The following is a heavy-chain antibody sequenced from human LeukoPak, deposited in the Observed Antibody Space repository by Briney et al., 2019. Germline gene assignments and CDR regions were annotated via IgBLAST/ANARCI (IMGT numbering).Heavy chain of an antibody. CDR2: ISAYNGNT. CDR3: ARDLGVVVTATAFDP. D-gene: IGHD2-21*02. J-gene: IGHJ5*02. Sequence: ASVKVSCKASGYTFTSYGISWVRQAPGQGLEWMGWISAYNGNTNYAQKLQGRVTMTTDTSTSTAYMELRSLGSDDTAVYYCARDLGVVVTATAFDPWGQGTLVTVSS. CDR1: GYTFTSYG. V-gene: IGHV1-18*01.